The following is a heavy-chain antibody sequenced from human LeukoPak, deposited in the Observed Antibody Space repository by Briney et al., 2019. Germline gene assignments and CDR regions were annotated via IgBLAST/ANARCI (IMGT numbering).Heavy chain of an antibody. Sequence: SETLSLTCAVYGGSFSGYYWSWIRQPPGKGLEWIGYIYHSGSTYYNPSLKSRVTISVDRSKNQFSLKLSSVTAADTAVYYCARGPHGYCSGGSCYYYYGMDVWGQGTTVAVSS. CDR1: GGSFSGYY. CDR2: IYHSGST. J-gene: IGHJ6*02. D-gene: IGHD2-15*01. CDR3: ARGPHGYCSGGSCYYYYGMDV. V-gene: IGHV4-34*01.